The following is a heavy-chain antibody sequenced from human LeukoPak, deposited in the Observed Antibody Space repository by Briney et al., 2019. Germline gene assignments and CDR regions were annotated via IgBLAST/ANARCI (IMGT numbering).Heavy chain of an antibody. CDR2: FDPEDGET. J-gene: IGHJ4*02. D-gene: IGHD6-6*01. CDR1: GYTLTELS. CDR3: AREPSHSSSPRFDY. V-gene: IGHV1-24*01. Sequence: GASVRVSCKVSGYTLTELSMHWVRQAPGKGLEWMGGFDPEDGETIYAQKFQGRVTMTEDTSTDTAYMELSSLRSEDTAVYYCAREPSHSSSPRFDYWGQGTLVTVSS.